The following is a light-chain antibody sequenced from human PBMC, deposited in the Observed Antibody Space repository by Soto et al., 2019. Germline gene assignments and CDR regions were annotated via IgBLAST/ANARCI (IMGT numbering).Light chain of an antibody. CDR1: QSVSRY. V-gene: IGKV3-11*01. Sequence: EIVLTQSPVTLPLSPGERATLSCRASQSVSRYLAWYQQKPDQAPRLLIYDAFNRATGIPARFSGSGSGTDFTLTISSLEPEDFVVYYCQQRSNWPITFGQGTRLEIK. J-gene: IGKJ5*01. CDR3: QQRSNWPIT. CDR2: DAF.